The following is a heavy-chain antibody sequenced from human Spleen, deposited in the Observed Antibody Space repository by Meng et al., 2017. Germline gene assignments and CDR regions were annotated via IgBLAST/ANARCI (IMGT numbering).Heavy chain of an antibody. Sequence: GESLKISCAASGFTFSNFGMHWVRQAPGKGLEWVAVIWYDGSNKYYADSLKGRFTISRDNSKNTLYLQMNSLRDEDTAVYYCARETYSSGWYGSDYWGQGTLVTVSS. V-gene: IGHV3-33*08. J-gene: IGHJ4*02. D-gene: IGHD6-19*01. CDR3: ARETYSSGWYGSDY. CDR2: IWYDGSNK. CDR1: GFTFSNFG.